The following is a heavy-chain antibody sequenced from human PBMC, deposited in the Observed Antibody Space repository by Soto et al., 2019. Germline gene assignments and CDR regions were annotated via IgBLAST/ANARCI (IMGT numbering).Heavy chain of an antibody. CDR1: EFTFSNYS. CDR2: ISGSGGST. D-gene: IGHD6-13*01. V-gene: IGHV3-23*01. J-gene: IGHJ4*02. Sequence: GASLRLSCAASEFTFSNYSVTWVRQAPGKGLEWVSTISGSGGSTYYADSVKGRFTISRDNSKNTLYLQMNSLRAEDTAVYYCAKDQGSSWYEIDYWGQGTLVTVSS. CDR3: AKDQGSSWYEIDY.